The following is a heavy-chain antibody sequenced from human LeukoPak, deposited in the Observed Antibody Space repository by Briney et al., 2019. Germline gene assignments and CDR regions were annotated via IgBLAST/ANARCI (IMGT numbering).Heavy chain of an antibody. CDR1: GGSISSSSYY. Sequence: MASETLSLTCTVSGGSISSSSYYWGWIRQPPGKGLEWIGSIYYSGSTYYNPSLKSRVTISVDTSKNQFSLKLSSVTAADTAVYYCARNGWNENFDYWGQGTLVTVSS. CDR2: IYYSGST. D-gene: IGHD1-1*01. J-gene: IGHJ4*02. CDR3: ARNGWNENFDY. V-gene: IGHV4-39*07.